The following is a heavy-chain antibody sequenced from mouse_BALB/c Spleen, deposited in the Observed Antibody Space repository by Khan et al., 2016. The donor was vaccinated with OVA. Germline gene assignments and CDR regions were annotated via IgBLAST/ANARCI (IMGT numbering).Heavy chain of an antibody. J-gene: IGHJ3*01. CDR1: GYTFTEYY. V-gene: IGHV1-77*01. CDR3: ARRNYFGYTFAY. D-gene: IGHD1-2*01. CDR2: ISPGSGDT. Sequence: QVQLQQPGAELARPGASVKLSCKASGYTFTEYYINWVKQRTGQGLEWIGEISPGSGDTYYNEKLKGKATLTADKSSSTAYMQLSSLTSEASAVYFCARRNYFGYTFAYWGQGTLATVPA.